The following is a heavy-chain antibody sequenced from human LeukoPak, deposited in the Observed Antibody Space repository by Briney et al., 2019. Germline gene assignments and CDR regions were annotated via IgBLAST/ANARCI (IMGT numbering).Heavy chain of an antibody. Sequence: SVKVSCKASGGTFSSYAISWVRQAPGQGLEWMGGIIPIFGTANYAQKFQGRVTITADESTSTAYMELGSLRSEDTAVYYCARTDNQWLMYNWFDPWGQGTLVTVSS. D-gene: IGHD6-19*01. J-gene: IGHJ5*02. CDR1: GGTFSSYA. V-gene: IGHV1-69*01. CDR2: IIPIFGTA. CDR3: ARTDNQWLMYNWFDP.